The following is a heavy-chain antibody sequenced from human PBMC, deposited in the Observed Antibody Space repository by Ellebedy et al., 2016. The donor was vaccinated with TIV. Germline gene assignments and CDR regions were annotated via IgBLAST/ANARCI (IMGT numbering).Heavy chain of an antibody. CDR2: IYSGGST. D-gene: IGHD3-22*01. CDR1: GFTVSSNY. V-gene: IGHV3-53*01. CDR3: TTDLIEPGDY. J-gene: IGHJ4*02. Sequence: GGSLRLSXAASGFTVSSNYMSWVRQAPGKGLEWVSVIYSGGSTYYADSVKGRFTISRDNSKNTLYLQMNSLKTEDTAVYYCTTDLIEPGDYWGQGTLVTVSS.